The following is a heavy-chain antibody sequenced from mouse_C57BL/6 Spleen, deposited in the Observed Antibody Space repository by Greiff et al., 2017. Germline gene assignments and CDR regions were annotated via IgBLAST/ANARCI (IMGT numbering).Heavy chain of an antibody. CDR2: INPNNGGT. CDR1: GYTFTDYN. D-gene: IGHD5-1*01. CDR3: GRDEYFAY. V-gene: IGHV1-18*01. J-gene: IGHJ3*01. Sequence: VQLQQSGPELVKPGASVKIPCKASGYTFTDYNMDWVQQSHGKSLEWIGDINPNNGGTIYNQKFKGKATLTVDKSSSTAYMELRSLTFEDTAVYYCGRDEYFAYWGQGTLVTVSA.